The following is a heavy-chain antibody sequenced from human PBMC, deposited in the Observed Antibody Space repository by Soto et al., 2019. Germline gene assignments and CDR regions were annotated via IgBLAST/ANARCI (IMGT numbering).Heavy chain of an antibody. CDR3: AKSFKEAAAYYYYGMDV. CDR1: GFTFSSYG. CDR2: ISYDGSNK. Sequence: GGSLRLSCAASGFTFSSYGMHWVRQAPGKGLEWVAVISYDGSNKYYADSVKGRFTISRDNSKNTLYLQMNSLRAEDTAVYYCAKSFKEAAAYYYYGMDVWGQGTTVTVSS. V-gene: IGHV3-30*18. D-gene: IGHD6-13*01. J-gene: IGHJ6*02.